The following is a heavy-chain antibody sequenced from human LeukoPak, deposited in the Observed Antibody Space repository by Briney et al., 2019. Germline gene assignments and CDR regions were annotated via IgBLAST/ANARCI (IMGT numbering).Heavy chain of an antibody. CDR3: ARGGDCSSTSCYLLNY. CDR2: ISSSSSYM. D-gene: IGHD2-2*01. CDR1: GFNFSNYN. V-gene: IGHV3-21*01. Sequence: GGSLRLSCAASGFNFSNYNMIWVRQTPWKGLEWVSSISSSSSYMYYADSVKGRFTISRDNAKNSVYLQMNSLRAEDTALYYCARGGDCSSTSCYLLNYWGQGTRVTVSS. J-gene: IGHJ4*02.